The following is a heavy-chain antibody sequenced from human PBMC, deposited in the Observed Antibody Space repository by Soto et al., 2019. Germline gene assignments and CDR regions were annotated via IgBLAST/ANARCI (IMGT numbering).Heavy chain of an antibody. CDR2: FYPSGST. V-gene: IGHV4-4*07. Sequence: QVQLQESGPGLVKPSETLSLSCTVSGGSFSSYYCNWVRKSAGKGLEWIGRFYPSGSTTYNPSLKSRLTMSVDTSNNQFSLRLTSMTAADTAVYYCATGRSEVVPGAMDTWGQGTLVTVSS. D-gene: IGHD2-2*01. CDR3: ATGRSEVVPGAMDT. CDR1: GGSFSSYY. J-gene: IGHJ5*02.